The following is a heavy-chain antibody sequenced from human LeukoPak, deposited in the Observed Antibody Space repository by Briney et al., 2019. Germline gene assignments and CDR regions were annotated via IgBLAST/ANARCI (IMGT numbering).Heavy chain of an antibody. V-gene: IGHV4-59*01. CDR2: IYYSGTT. D-gene: IGHD3-22*01. CDR1: GGSISSYY. J-gene: IGHJ4*02. Sequence: PSETLSLTCTVSGGSISSYYWSWIRQPPGKGLEWIGYIYYSGTTNYNPSLESRVTILVDRSKNQFSLKLTSVTAADTAVYYCARGDYHSSGYYYNFDYWGQGTLVTVYS. CDR3: ARGDYHSSGYYYNFDY.